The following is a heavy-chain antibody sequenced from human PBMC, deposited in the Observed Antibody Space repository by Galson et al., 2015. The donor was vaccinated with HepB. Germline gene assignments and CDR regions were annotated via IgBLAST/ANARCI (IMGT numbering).Heavy chain of an antibody. CDR1: GFTFSSYW. J-gene: IGHJ6*03. CDR3: ARAASRYYDFWSGYYAHYYYYYMDV. V-gene: IGHV3-74*01. D-gene: IGHD3-3*01. Sequence: LRLSCAASGFTFSSYWMHWVRQAPGKGLVWVSRINSDGSSTSYADSVKGRFTISRDNAKNTLYLQMNSLRAEGTAVYYCARAASRYYDFWSGYYAHYYYYYMDVWGKGTTVTVSS. CDR2: INSDGSST.